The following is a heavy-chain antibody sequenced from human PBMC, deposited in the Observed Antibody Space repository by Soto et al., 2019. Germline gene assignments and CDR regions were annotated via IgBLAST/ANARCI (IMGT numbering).Heavy chain of an antibody. J-gene: IGHJ6*02. CDR2: IYYSGNT. CDR3: ATRDYPVPTAYGMDV. Sequence: SETLSLTCTVSGGSISSGGYYWSWIRQHPGKGLEWIGYIYYSGNTYYNPSLKSRVTISVDTSKNQFSLKLSSVTAADTAVYYCATRDYPVPTAYGMDVWGQGTKVTVSS. D-gene: IGHD3-16*01. CDR1: GGSISSGGYY. V-gene: IGHV4-31*03.